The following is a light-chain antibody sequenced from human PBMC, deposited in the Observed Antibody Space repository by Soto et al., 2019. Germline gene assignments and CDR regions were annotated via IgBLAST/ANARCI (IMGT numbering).Light chain of an antibody. CDR3: SSYTSTSTLV. Sequence: QSVLTQPASVSGSPGQSITISCTGASSDIGSYNYVSWYQQHPGKAPKLLIYDVTKWPSGISNRFSGSKSGNTASLTISGLQAEYEADYYCSSYTSTSTLVFGGGTKPTVL. CDR2: DVT. V-gene: IGLV2-14*01. CDR1: SSDIGSYNY. J-gene: IGLJ2*01.